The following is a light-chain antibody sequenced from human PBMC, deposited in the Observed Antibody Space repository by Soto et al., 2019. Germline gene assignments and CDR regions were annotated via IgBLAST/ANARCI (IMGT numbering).Light chain of an antibody. CDR2: EVT. CDR3: TSYTSTSTYV. V-gene: IGLV2-14*01. Sequence: QSALTQPSSVSGSPGQSVTISCSGTSSDIGAYNYVSWYQQYPDKVPKLIIYEVTHRPSGVSNRFSGSKSGNTASLTISGLLAEDEADYYCTSYTSTSTYVFGTGTKLTVL. CDR1: SSDIGAYNY. J-gene: IGLJ1*01.